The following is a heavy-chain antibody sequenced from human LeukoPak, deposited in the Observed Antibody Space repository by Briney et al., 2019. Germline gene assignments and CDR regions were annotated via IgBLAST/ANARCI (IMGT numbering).Heavy chain of an antibody. D-gene: IGHD5-24*01. CDR2: IIPISGTA. V-gene: IGHV1-69*05. J-gene: IGHJ4*02. CDR3: ARVAVGDGYNFFDY. CDR1: GGTFSSYA. Sequence: PVKVSCKASGGTFSSYAISWVRQAPGQGLEWMGRIIPISGTANYAQKFQGRVTITTDESTSTAYMELSSLRSEDTAVYYCARVAVGDGYNFFDYWGQGTLVTVSS.